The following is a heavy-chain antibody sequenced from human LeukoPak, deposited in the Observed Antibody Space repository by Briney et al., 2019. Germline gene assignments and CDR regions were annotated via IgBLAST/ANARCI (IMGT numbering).Heavy chain of an antibody. Sequence: SETLSLTCTVSGDSISSYYWSWIRQPPGKGLEWIGYIYYSGSTNYNPSLKSRVTISVDTSKNQFSLKLSSVTAADTAVYYCARHGAAAGRIDYWGQGTLVTVSS. CDR2: IYYSGST. J-gene: IGHJ4*02. V-gene: IGHV4-59*08. D-gene: IGHD6-13*01. CDR3: ARHGAAAGRIDY. CDR1: GDSISSYY.